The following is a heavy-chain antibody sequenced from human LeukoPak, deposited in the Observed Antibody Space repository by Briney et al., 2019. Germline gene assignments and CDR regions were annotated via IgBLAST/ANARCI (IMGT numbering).Heavy chain of an antibody. CDR3: ARKAYYYDRSGYYDGNYFDY. V-gene: IGHV3-48*03. Sequence: GGSLRLSCAASRFTFSGYEMNWVRQAPGKGLEWVSYISSSSTTIYYADSVKGRFTISRDNAKNSLYLQMNSLRAEDTAVYYCARKAYYYDRSGYYDGNYFDYWGQGTLVTVSS. CDR2: ISSSSTTI. D-gene: IGHD3-22*01. J-gene: IGHJ4*02. CDR1: RFTFSGYE.